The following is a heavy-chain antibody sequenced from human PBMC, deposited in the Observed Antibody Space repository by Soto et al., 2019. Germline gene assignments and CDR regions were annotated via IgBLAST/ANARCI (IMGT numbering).Heavy chain of an antibody. J-gene: IGHJ4*02. CDR3: VSAPSRIFFFDY. V-gene: IGHV3-11*06. CDR1: GFTFSDYY. CDR2: ISSSISFT. D-gene: IGHD1-20*01. Sequence: PGGSLRLSCAASGFTFSDYYMSWIRQAPGKGLEWVSYISSSISFTKYADSVKGRFTMSRDNAKNTLYLQMNSLRAEVTAVYYCVSAPSRIFFFDYWGQGSLVTLSS.